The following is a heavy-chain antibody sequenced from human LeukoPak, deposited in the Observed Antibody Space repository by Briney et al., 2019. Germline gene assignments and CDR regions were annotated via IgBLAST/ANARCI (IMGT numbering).Heavy chain of an antibody. V-gene: IGHV4-59*08. CDR2: ISYTGIT. CDR3: ARQEVAAVSHWFDP. J-gene: IGHJ5*02. Sequence: SETLSLTCTVSGGSISSYYWSWIRQPPGKGLEWIGYISYTGITKYNPSLKSRVTVSVDTSKNQFSLELSSVTAADTAVYYCARQEVAAVSHWFDPWGQGTLVTVSS. D-gene: IGHD2-15*01. CDR1: GGSISSYY.